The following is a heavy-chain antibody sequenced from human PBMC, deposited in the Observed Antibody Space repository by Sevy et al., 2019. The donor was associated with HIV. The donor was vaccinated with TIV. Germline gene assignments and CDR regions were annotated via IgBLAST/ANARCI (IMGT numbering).Heavy chain of an antibody. CDR1: GITFSSYA. CDR3: AGRKVGDFWSGSLRGPWAGGPLFDY. V-gene: IGHV3-23*01. Sequence: GGSLRLSCAASGITFSSYAVTWVRQAPGKGLEWVSSISHTGDNIYYADSVRGRFTISRDNSTSTLYLHMSSLRAEDTAVYYCAGRKVGDFWSGSLRGPWAGGPLFDYWGQGTLVTVSS. CDR2: ISHTGDNI. J-gene: IGHJ4*02. D-gene: IGHD3-3*01.